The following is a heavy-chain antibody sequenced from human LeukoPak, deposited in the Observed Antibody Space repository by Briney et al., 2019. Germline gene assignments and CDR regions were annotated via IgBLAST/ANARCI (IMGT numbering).Heavy chain of an antibody. V-gene: IGHV3-21*01. CDR3: ARAYSSSWYSGY. CDR2: ITSSSSYI. CDR1: GFSFNSYS. J-gene: IGHJ4*02. Sequence: GGSLRLSCAASGFSFNSYSMNWVRQAPGKGLEWVSSITSSSSYIYYADSVKGRFTISRDNAKNSLYLQMNSLRAEDTAVYYCARAYSSSWYSGYWGQGTLVTVSS. D-gene: IGHD6-13*01.